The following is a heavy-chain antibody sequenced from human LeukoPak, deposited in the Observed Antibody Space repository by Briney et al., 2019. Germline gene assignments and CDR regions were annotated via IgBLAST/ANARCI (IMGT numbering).Heavy chain of an antibody. V-gene: IGHV4-31*03. CDR1: GGSISSGGYY. J-gene: IGHJ4*02. CDR3: AEECYYGWGGGGYYFDY. Sequence: SETLSLTCTVSGGSISSGGYYWSWIRQHPGKGLEWIGYIYYSGSTYYNPSLKSRVTISVDTSKNQFSLKLSSVTAADRAVYDVAEECYYGWGGGGYYFDYWGQGTLVTVSS. D-gene: IGHD3-10*01. CDR2: IYYSGST.